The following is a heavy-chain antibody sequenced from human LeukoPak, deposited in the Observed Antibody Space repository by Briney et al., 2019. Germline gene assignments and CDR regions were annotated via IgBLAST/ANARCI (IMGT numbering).Heavy chain of an antibody. Sequence: GGSLRLSCAASGFTFSSYSMNWVRQAPGKGLEWVSYISSSSSTIYYADSVKGRFTISRDNAKNSLYLQMNSLRAEDTAVYYCARDVAATGTNIVYWGQGTLVTVSS. CDR2: ISSSSSTI. CDR1: GFTFSSYS. D-gene: IGHD6-13*01. J-gene: IGHJ4*02. V-gene: IGHV3-48*04. CDR3: ARDVAATGTNIVY.